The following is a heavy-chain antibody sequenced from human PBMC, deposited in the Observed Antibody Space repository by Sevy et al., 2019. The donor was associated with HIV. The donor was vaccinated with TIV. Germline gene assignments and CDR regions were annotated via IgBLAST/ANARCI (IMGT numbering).Heavy chain of an antibody. Sequence: ASVKVSCKASGGTFSSYGISWVRQAPGQGLEWMGGIIHILGTVNYAQKFQGRVTITADESTKTAYMELSSLKSEDTAVYYCARGGGNGSYYFDYWGQETLVTVSS. CDR2: IIHILGTV. V-gene: IGHV1-69*13. D-gene: IGHD6-19*01. CDR1: GGTFSSYG. CDR3: ARGGGNGSYYFDY. J-gene: IGHJ4*02.